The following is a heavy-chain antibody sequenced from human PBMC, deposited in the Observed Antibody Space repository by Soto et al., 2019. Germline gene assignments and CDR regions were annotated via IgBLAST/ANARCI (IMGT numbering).Heavy chain of an antibody. CDR1: GFTFSSYA. CDR2: ISGRGGST. CDR3: AANRGYNYYYGMAV. J-gene: IGHJ6*02. Sequence: EVQLLESVGGLVQPGGSLRLSCAASGFTFSSYAMSWVRQAPGKGLEWVSAISGRGGSTYYADSVKGRFTISRDNSKNTLYLQMNSRRAEDTAVYYCAANRGYNYYYGMAVWGQGTTGTVSS. V-gene: IGHV3-23*01. D-gene: IGHD3-22*01.